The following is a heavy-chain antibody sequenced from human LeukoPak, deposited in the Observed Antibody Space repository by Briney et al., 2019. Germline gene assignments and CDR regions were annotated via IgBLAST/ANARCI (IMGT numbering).Heavy chain of an antibody. D-gene: IGHD3-22*01. CDR2: IIPIFGTA. J-gene: IGHJ4*02. Sequence: GASVKVSCKASGYTFTSYYMHWVRQAPGQGLEWMGRIIPIFGTANYAQKFQGRVTITTDESTSTAYMELSSLRSEDTAVYYCARAKRGYYDSSGYHTYDYWGQGTLVTVSS. CDR3: ARAKRGYYDSSGYHTYDY. CDR1: GYTFTSYY. V-gene: IGHV1-69*05.